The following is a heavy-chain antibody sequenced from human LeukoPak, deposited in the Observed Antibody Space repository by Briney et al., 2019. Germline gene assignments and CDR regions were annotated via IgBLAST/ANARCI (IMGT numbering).Heavy chain of an antibody. V-gene: IGHV4-61*01. CDR3: ARDFWAATGAFEI. J-gene: IGHJ3*02. Sequence: ASETLSLTCTVSGDSVNSATFYWAWIRQSPGKGLELIGYTYNRGNTYYNPSLNSRVTISVDTSKNQFSLKLRSVTAADSAVYYCARDFWAATGAFEIWGQGASVTVSS. CDR1: GDSVNSATFY. D-gene: IGHD3/OR15-3a*01. CDR2: TYNRGNT.